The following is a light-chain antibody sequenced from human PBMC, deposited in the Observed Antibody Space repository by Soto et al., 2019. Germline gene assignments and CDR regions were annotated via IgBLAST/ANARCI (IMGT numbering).Light chain of an antibody. Sequence: DIPMTQPPSTLSASVGDRVNITCRASQSISSWLAWYQQKPGEAPKLLIYDATYLQPGVPSRFSGSGSATDFTFTITTLLPEDIATYYCQHYDNVPLTFGGGPKVDIK. CDR2: DAT. V-gene: IGKV1-5*01. CDR3: QHYDNVPLT. J-gene: IGKJ4*01. CDR1: QSISSW.